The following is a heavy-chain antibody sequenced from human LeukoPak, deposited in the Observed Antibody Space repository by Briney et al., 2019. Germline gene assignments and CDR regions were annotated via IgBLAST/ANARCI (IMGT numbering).Heavy chain of an antibody. CDR2: ISANGQAT. J-gene: IGHJ4*02. CDR3: ARGARGPHP. Sequence: GGSPRLSCAGSGFAFGTYAMSWVRQAPGMGLEWVSSISANGQATYYADSVKGRFTISRDNSKNTLYLQMNSLRAEDTAVYYCARGARGPHPGGQGALVTVSS. CDR1: GFAFGTYA. D-gene: IGHD3/OR15-3a*01. V-gene: IGHV3-23*01.